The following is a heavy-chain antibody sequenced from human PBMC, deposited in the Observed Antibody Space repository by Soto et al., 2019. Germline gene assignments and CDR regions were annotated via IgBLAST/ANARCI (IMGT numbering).Heavy chain of an antibody. J-gene: IGHJ6*02. CDR1: GFTFSSYS. D-gene: IGHD2-21*02. Sequence: GGSLRLSCAASGFTFSSYSMNWDRQAPGKGLEWVSSISSSSSYIYYADSVKGRFTISRDNAKNSLYLQMNSLRAEDTAVYYCARGEGDCCYYYGMDVWGQGTTVTVSS. V-gene: IGHV3-21*01. CDR3: ARGEGDCCYYYGMDV. CDR2: ISSSSSYI.